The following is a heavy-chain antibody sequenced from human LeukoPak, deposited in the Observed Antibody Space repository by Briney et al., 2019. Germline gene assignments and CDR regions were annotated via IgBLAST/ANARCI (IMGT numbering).Heavy chain of an antibody. Sequence: PSETLSLTCTVSGGSISSSSYYWGWIRQPPGKGLEWIGSIYYSGSTYYNPSLKSRVTISVDTSKNQFSLKLSSVTAADTAVYYCARHRPDYYDSSGYYFHFDYWGQGTLVTVSS. CDR1: GGSISSSSYY. CDR2: IYYSGST. CDR3: ARHRPDYYDSSGYYFHFDY. D-gene: IGHD3-22*01. V-gene: IGHV4-39*01. J-gene: IGHJ4*02.